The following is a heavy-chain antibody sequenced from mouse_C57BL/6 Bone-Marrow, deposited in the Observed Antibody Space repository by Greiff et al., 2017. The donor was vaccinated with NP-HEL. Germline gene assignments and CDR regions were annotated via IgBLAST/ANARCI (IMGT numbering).Heavy chain of an antibody. Sequence: QVQLQQSGAELARPGASVKLSCKASGYTFTSYGISWVKQRTGQGLEWIGEIYPRSGNTYYNEKFKGKATLTADKSSSTAYMELRSLTSEDSAVYFCARWGLSSCSDWGQGTTLTVSS. CDR2: IYPRSGNT. V-gene: IGHV1-81*01. CDR3: ARWGLSSCSD. J-gene: IGHJ2*01. D-gene: IGHD2-13*01. CDR1: GYTFTSYG.